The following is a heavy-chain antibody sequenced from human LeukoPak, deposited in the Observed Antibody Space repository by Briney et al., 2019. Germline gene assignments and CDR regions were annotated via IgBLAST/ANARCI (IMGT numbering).Heavy chain of an antibody. V-gene: IGHV4-59*01. CDR3: ARDGPQYDSLDYEGEYYYYFGMAV. CDR2: IYYTGNT. Sequence: SETLSLTCTVSGGSINNYYWSWIRQPPGKGLEWIGYIYYTGNTNYNPSRERRVTISVDRSKNQFSRKLNSVTAADTAVYYCARDGPQYDSLDYEGEYYYYFGMAVWGQGATVTVSS. CDR1: GGSINNYY. D-gene: IGHD3-22*01. J-gene: IGHJ6*02.